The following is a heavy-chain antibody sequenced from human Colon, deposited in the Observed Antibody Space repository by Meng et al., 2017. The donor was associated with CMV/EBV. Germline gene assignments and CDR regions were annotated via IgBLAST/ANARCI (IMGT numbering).Heavy chain of an antibody. J-gene: IGHJ4*02. CDR3: AKKVGLSGIVPIIPSALDS. D-gene: IGHD2-15*01. V-gene: IGHV3-74*01. CDR2: INSDGGTT. Sequence: GGSLRLSCAASGFTFGSYWMHWVRQAPGKGLVWVSRINSDGGTTSYADSVKGRFTISRDNAKKTLFLQMDSLRVEDTAVYYCAKKVGLSGIVPIIPSALDSWGQGTLVTVSS. CDR1: GFTFGSYW.